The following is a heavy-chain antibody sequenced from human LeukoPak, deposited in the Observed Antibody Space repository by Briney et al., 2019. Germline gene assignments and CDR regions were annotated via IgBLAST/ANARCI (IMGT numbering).Heavy chain of an antibody. CDR2: ISYDGSNK. J-gene: IGHJ6*02. CDR3: ARDIDPQLLWFGEPTPLYYYGMDV. D-gene: IGHD3-10*01. Sequence: PGGSLRLSCAASGSTFSSYAMHWVRQAPGKGLEWVAVISYDGSNKYYADSVKGRFTISRDNSKNTLYLQMNSLRAEDTAVYYCARDIDPQLLWFGEPTPLYYYGMDVWGQGTTVTVSS. V-gene: IGHV3-30*04. CDR1: GSTFSSYA.